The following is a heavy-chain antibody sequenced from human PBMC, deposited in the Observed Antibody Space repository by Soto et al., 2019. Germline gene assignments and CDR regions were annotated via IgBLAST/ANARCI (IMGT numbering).Heavy chain of an antibody. CDR1: GYTFTDNY. D-gene: IGHD3-10*01. CDR2: INPKSGGT. V-gene: IGHV1-2*02. Sequence: ASVKVSCKASGYTFTDNYLHWVRQAPGQGLEWMGWINPKSGGTDFAQKFQGRVTITADESTSTAYMELSSLRSEDTAVYYCARDGHITMVRGVITNYYYYYGMDVWGQGTTVTVSS. CDR3: ARDGHITMVRGVITNYYYYYGMDV. J-gene: IGHJ6*02.